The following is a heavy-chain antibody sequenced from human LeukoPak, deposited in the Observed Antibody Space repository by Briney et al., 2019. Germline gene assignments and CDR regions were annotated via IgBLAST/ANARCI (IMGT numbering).Heavy chain of an antibody. V-gene: IGHV4-30-4*08. D-gene: IGHD6-13*01. J-gene: IGHJ6*03. CDR2: IYYSGST. CDR3: ARTGYSSSWESGYYYYMDV. Sequence: SQTLSLTCTVSGGSISSGDYYWSWIRQPPGKGLEWIGYIYYSGSTYYNPSLKSRVTISVDTSKHQFSLKLSSVTAADTAVYYCARTGYSSSWESGYYYYMDVWGKGTTVTVSS. CDR1: GGSISSGDYY.